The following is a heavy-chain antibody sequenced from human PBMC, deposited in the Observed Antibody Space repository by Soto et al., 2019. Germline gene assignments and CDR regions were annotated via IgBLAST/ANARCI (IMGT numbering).Heavy chain of an antibody. CDR3: AKDRGSSWYYYYYGMDV. CDR1: GFTLSSYA. CDR2: ISGSGGST. V-gene: IGHV3-23*01. D-gene: IGHD6-13*01. Sequence: GGSLRLSCAASGFTLSSYAMSWVRQAPGKGLEWVSAISGSGGSTYYADSVKGRFTISRDNSKNTLYLQMNSLRAEDTAVYYCAKDRGSSWYYYYYGMDVWGQGTTVTVSS. J-gene: IGHJ6*02.